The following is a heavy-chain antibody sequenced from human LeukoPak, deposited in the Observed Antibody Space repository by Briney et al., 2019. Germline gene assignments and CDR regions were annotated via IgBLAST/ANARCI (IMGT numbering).Heavy chain of an antibody. D-gene: IGHD5-12*01. CDR1: GYTFTGYY. Sequence: ASVKVSCKASGYTFTGYYMHWVRQAPGQGLEWMGWINPNSGGTNYAQKFQGRVTMTRDTSISTAYMELSRLRSDDTAVYYCARDQAPLYSGYDWGAIDAFDIWGQGTMVTVSS. V-gene: IGHV1-2*02. J-gene: IGHJ3*02. CDR2: INPNSGGT. CDR3: ARDQAPLYSGYDWGAIDAFDI.